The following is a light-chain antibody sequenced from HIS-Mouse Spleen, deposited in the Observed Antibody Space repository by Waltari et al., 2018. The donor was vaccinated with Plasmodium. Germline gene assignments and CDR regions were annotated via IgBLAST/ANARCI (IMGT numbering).Light chain of an antibody. CDR3: QQYNNWSFT. Sequence: SPGERATLSCRASQSVSSNLAWYQQKPGQAPRLLIYGASTRATGIPARFSGSGSGTEFTLIISSLQSEDFAVYYCQQYNNWSFTFGPGTKVDIK. J-gene: IGKJ3*01. CDR2: GAS. CDR1: QSVSSN. V-gene: IGKV3-15*01.